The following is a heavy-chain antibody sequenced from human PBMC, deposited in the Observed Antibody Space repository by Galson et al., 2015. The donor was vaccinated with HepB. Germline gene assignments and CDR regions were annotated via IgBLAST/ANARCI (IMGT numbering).Heavy chain of an antibody. CDR3: ARQARYYYDSIRSPTLDY. Sequence: SLRLSCAASGFTFSSYAMSWVRQAPGKGLEWVSAISGSGGSTYYADSVKGRFTISRDNSKNTLYLQMNSLRAEDTAVYYCARQARYYYDSIRSPTLDYWGQGTLVTVSS. D-gene: IGHD3-22*01. V-gene: IGHV3-23*01. J-gene: IGHJ4*02. CDR2: ISGSGGST. CDR1: GFTFSSYA.